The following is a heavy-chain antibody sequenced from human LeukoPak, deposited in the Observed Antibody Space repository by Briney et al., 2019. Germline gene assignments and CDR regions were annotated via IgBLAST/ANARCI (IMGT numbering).Heavy chain of an antibody. CDR3: ARHPSGSGWIRAAFDT. D-gene: IGHD6-19*01. Sequence: PSETLSLTCTVSGGSISSYYWSWIRQPPEKGLEWVGYIYYSGSTNYNPSLKRRVTISVDASKNQFSLKLSSVTAADTAVYYCARHPSGSGWIRAAFDTWGQGTMVTVSS. CDR2: IYYSGST. J-gene: IGHJ3*02. CDR1: GGSISSYY. V-gene: IGHV4-59*08.